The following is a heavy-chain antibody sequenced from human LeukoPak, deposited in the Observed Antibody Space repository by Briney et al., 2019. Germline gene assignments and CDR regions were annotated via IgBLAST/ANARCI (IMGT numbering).Heavy chain of an antibody. CDR2: INHSGST. D-gene: IGHD2-2*02. J-gene: IGHJ4*02. CDR3: ARYCSSTSCYMGPVNY. CDR1: GGSFSGYY. Sequence: PSETLSLTCAVYGGSFSGYYWSWIRQPPGKGLEWIGEINHSGSTNYNPSLKSRVTISVDTSKNQFSLKLSSVTAADTAASYCARYCSSTSCYMGPVNYWGQGPLVTVSS. V-gene: IGHV4-34*01.